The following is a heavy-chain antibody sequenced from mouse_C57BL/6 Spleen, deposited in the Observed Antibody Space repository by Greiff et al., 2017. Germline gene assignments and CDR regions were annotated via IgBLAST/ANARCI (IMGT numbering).Heavy chain of an antibody. CDR2: IDPSDSET. D-gene: IGHD1-1*01. CDR3: ARGITTVVATDYFDY. Sequence: QVQLQQPGAELVRPGSSVKLSCKASGYTFTSYWMHWVKPRPIQGLEWIGNIDPSDSETHYNQKFKDKATLTVDKSSSTAYMQLSSLTSEDSAVYYGARGITTVVATDYFDYWGQGTTLTVSS. CDR1: GYTFTSYW. J-gene: IGHJ2*01. V-gene: IGHV1-52*01.